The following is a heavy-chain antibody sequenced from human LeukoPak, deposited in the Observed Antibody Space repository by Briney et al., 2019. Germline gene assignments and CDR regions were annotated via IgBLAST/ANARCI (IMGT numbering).Heavy chain of an antibody. CDR2: IYYSGST. V-gene: IGHV4-59*08. CDR1: GGSISSYY. D-gene: IGHD6-13*01. CDR3: ARVGSSSWFDAFDI. J-gene: IGHJ3*02. Sequence: SETLSLTCTVSGGSISSYYWSWIRQPPGKGLEWIGYIYYSGSTNHNPSLKSRVTISVDTSKNQFSLKLSSVTAADTAVYYCARVGSSSWFDAFDIWGQGTMVTVSS.